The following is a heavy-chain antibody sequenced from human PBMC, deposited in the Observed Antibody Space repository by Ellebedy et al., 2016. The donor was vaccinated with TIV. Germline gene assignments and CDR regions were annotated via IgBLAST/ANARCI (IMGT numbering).Heavy chain of an antibody. CDR3: ATDLMGASDY. Sequence: AASVKVSCKASGYTFTGHYLHWVRQAPGQRLEWMGWIDPDSGGTNSAQNFQGRVSLTRDTSISTAYMELNSLSSEDTAIYYCATDLMGASDYWGQGTLVTVSS. V-gene: IGHV1-2*02. CDR2: IDPDSGGT. D-gene: IGHD3-16*01. J-gene: IGHJ4*02. CDR1: GYTFTGHY.